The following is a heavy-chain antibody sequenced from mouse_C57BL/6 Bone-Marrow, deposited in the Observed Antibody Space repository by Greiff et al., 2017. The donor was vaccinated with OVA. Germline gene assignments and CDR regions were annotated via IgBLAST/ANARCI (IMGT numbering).Heavy chain of an antibody. CDR3: ARRGTLFAY. CDR2: ISSGGSYT. CDR1: GFTFSSYG. Sequence: EVKLVESGGDLVKPGGSLKLSCAASGFTFSSYGMSWVRQTPDKRLEWVATISSGGSYTYYPDSVKGRFTISRDNAKNTLYLQMSSLKSEDTAMYYCARRGTLFAYWGQGTLVTVSA. V-gene: IGHV5-6*02. J-gene: IGHJ3*01.